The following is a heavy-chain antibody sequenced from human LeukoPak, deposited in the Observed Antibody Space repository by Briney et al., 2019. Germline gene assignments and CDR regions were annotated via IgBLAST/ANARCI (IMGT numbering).Heavy chain of an antibody. CDR1: GFTFSIYS. J-gene: IGHJ4*02. Sequence: GGSLRLSCAASGFTFSIYSMNWVRQAPGKGLEWLSSITSSSNYIYYADSVKGRFTISRDNVQNSLYLQMNSLRAEDTAMYYCARDRGYFDNGSQGTLVTVSS. CDR2: ITSSSNYI. V-gene: IGHV3-21*01. CDR3: ARDRGYFDN.